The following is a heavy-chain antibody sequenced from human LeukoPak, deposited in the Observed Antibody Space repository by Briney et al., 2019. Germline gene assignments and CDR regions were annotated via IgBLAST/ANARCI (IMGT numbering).Heavy chain of an antibody. CDR3: ARVGAMVTLDYYYYMDV. D-gene: IGHD5-18*01. V-gene: IGHV3-21*01. J-gene: IGHJ6*03. CDR2: ISSSSSYI. Sequence: GGSLRLSCAASGFTFSSYSMNWVRQAPGKGLEWVSSISSSSSYIYYADSVKGRFTISRDNAKNSLYLQMNSLRAEDTAVYYCARVGAMVTLDYYYYMDVWGKGTTVTVSS. CDR1: GFTFSSYS.